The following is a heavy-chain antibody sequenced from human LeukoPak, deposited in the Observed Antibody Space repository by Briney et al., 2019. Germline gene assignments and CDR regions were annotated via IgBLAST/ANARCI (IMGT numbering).Heavy chain of an antibody. J-gene: IGHJ4*02. Sequence: GGSLRLSCTASGFTFTNHGMTWVRQAPGKGLEWVSAIAIGADTTYYADSVKGRFTISRDNSKSTLYLQMNGLRVEDTGIYYCAKEIRPNDYWGQGTLSPSPQ. D-gene: IGHD6-6*01. CDR2: IAIGADTT. CDR1: GFTFTNHG. V-gene: IGHV3-23*01. CDR3: AKEIRPNDY.